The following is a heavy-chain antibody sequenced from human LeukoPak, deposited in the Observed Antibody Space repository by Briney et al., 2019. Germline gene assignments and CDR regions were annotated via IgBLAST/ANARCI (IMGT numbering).Heavy chain of an antibody. V-gene: IGHV3-74*01. CDR2: INSDGSTT. J-gene: IGHJ4*02. Sequence: GGSLRLSCADSQFTFNSYSMNWVRQAPGKGLVWVSRINSDGSTTSYVDFVKGRFTISRDNAKSTLYLQMNSLRAEDTAVYYCARGGPIDYWGQGTLVTVSS. CDR3: ARGGPIDY. CDR1: QFTFNSYS.